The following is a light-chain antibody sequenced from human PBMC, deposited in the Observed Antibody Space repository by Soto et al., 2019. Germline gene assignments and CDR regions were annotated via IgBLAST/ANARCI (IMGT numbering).Light chain of an antibody. CDR1: QGIRND. J-gene: IGKJ1*01. CDR3: LQHNSYPPT. CDR2: AAC. V-gene: IGKV1-17*01. Sequence: DIQMTQSPSSQSASVGDRVTITCRGSQGIRNDLGWYPQTXGKAPKXXIYAACSLQSGVRSRFSGSGSGTECTRTISSLQPEDFATASCLQHNSYPPTFGQGTKVDIK.